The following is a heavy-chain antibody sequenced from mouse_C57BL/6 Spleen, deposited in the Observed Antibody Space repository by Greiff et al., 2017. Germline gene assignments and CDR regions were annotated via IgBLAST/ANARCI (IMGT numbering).Heavy chain of an antibody. CDR2: IRSGSSTI. CDR1: GFTFSDYG. V-gene: IGHV5-17*01. J-gene: IGHJ2*01. D-gene: IGHD6-5*01. Sequence: EVKLVESGGGLVKPGGSLKLSCAASGFTFSDYGMHWVRQAPEKGLEWVAYIRSGSSTIYYADTVKGRFTISRDNAKNTLFLQMTSLRSEDTAMYYCARGRAYTPYYFDYWGQGTTLTVSS. CDR3: ARGRAYTPYYFDY.